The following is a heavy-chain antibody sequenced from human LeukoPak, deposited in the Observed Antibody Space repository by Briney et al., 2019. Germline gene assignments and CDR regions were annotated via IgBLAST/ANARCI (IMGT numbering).Heavy chain of an antibody. CDR1: GFSFTAYA. Sequence: GGSLRLSCAASGFSFTAYAMSWFRQTPGKGLEWVANIHEDGSVTNYVDSVKGRFTISRDNAKNSLYLQMNSLRAEDTAVYYCARDRGYSYEFDYWGQGTLVTVSS. V-gene: IGHV3-7*01. CDR3: ARDRGYSYEFDY. J-gene: IGHJ4*02. D-gene: IGHD5-18*01. CDR2: IHEDGSVT.